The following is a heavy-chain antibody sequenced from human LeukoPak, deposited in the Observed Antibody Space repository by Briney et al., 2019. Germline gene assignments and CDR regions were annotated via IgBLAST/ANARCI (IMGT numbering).Heavy chain of an antibody. CDR2: IYPSGTS. J-gene: IGHJ6*03. Sequence: IPSETLSLTCSVSGGSVSSASYSWSWIRQPAGKGLEWIGHIYPSGTSNYNPSLKSRVTISIDTSKNQFSLILSSVTAADTAVYYCARIGGSFYFYYFMDVWGKGTTVTVSS. CDR1: GGSVSSASYS. CDR3: ARIGGSFYFYYFMDV. D-gene: IGHD1-26*01. V-gene: IGHV4-61*10.